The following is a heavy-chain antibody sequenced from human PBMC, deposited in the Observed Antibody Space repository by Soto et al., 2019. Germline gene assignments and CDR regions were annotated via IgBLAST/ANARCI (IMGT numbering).Heavy chain of an antibody. CDR1: GYSFSSYW. CDR3: ARQDSSSSTWFDP. D-gene: IGHD6-6*01. Sequence: GESLKISCKASGYSFSSYWIGWVRQMPGKGLEWMGIIYPGDSDTRYSPSFQGQITISVDKSISTAYLQWSSLKASDTAIYFCARQDSSSSTWFDPWGQGTLVTVSS. J-gene: IGHJ5*02. CDR2: IYPGDSDT. V-gene: IGHV5-51*01.